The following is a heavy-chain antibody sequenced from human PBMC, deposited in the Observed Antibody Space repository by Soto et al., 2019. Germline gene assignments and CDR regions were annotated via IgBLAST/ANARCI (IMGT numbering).Heavy chain of an antibody. V-gene: IGHV3-11*01. CDR3: AITEAYYDILTGYAIDY. CDR2: ISSSGSTI. D-gene: IGHD3-9*01. Sequence: GGSLRLSCAASGFTFSDYYMSWIRQAPGKGLEWVSYISSSGSTIYYADSVKGRFTISRDNAKNSLYLQMNSLRAEDTAVYYCAITEAYYDILTGYAIDYWGQGTLVTVSS. CDR1: GFTFSDYY. J-gene: IGHJ4*02.